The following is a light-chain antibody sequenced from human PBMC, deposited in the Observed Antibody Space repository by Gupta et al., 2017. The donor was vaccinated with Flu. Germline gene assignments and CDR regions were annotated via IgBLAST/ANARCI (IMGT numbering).Light chain of an antibody. CDR1: QSISSY. Sequence: SPSSLSASVGDRVTITCRESQSISSYLNWYQQKPGKAPKLLIYAASRLQSGAPSRFSGSGSGTDFTLTISRLQPEDFATYYCQKSYSTFTFGPGTKVDIK. CDR2: AAS. CDR3: QKSYSTFT. V-gene: IGKV1-39*01. J-gene: IGKJ3*01.